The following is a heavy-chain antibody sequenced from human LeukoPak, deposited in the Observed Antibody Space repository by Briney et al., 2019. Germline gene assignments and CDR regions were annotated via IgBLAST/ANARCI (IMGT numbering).Heavy chain of an antibody. D-gene: IGHD6-6*01. CDR2: IGRYDSSI. Sequence: PGGALRLSCAASGFTFSSYEMNWVREAPGEGVGWVSYIGRYDSSICYADYVMRRFTISNENDKNSLYLQMNSLRTEDTAVYYCTSLYRSSSGKAFDIWGQGTMVTVSS. V-gene: IGHV3-48*03. CDR3: TSLYRSSSGKAFDI. J-gene: IGHJ3*02. CDR1: GFTFSSYE.